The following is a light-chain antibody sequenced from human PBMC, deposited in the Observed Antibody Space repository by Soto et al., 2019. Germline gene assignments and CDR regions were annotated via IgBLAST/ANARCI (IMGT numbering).Light chain of an antibody. CDR2: DAS. J-gene: IGKJ4*01. CDR3: QQRSNWPLT. Sequence: EIVLTQSPATLSLSPGERATLSCRASQSVSSYLAWYQQKPGQAPRLLLYDASNRAPVSPARFSGSGSGTDFPLTISSLEPEDFAVYYCQQRSNWPLTFGGGTKVEIK. V-gene: IGKV3-11*01. CDR1: QSVSSY.